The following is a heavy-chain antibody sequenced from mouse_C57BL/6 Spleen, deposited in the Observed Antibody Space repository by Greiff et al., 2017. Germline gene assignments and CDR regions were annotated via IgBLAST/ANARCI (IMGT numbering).Heavy chain of an antibody. CDR2: IHPNSGST. V-gene: IGHV1-64*01. CDR3: AARGADYGSSYYVDY. J-gene: IGHJ2*01. Sequence: QVQLQQPGAELVKPGASVKLSCKASGYTFTSSWMHWVKQRPGQGLEWIGMIHPNSGSTKYNEKFKSKATLTVDKSSSTAYMQLSSLTSEDSAIYYCAARGADYGSSYYVDYWGQGTTRTVSS. CDR1: GYTFTSSW. D-gene: IGHD1-1*01.